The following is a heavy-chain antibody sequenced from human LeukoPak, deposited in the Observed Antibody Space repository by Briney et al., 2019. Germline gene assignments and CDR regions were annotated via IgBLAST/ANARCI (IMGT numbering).Heavy chain of an antibody. CDR1: EITFSSYW. J-gene: IGHJ6*03. CDR3: ARDSSGYSSSWVTNYYYYYYMDV. CDR2: INSDGSSR. D-gene: IGHD6-13*01. Sequence: GGSPRLSCAASEITFSSYWMHWVRQAPGKELVWVSRINSDGSSRSYADSVKGRFTISRDNAKNTLYLQMNSLRAEDTAVYYCARDSSGYSSSWVTNYYYYYYMDVWGKGTTVTVSS. V-gene: IGHV3-74*01.